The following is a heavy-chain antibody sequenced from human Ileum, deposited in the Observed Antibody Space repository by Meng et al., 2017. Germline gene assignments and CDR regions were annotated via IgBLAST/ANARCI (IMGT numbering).Heavy chain of an antibody. Sequence: QVQLVQAGAEVRKAGAPVKVSCKPSCYTFTTFGISWVRQAPGQGLEWMGWIDPGNGNRNFAQKFQDRITLTTDTTTNTAYMELRSLRSDDTAIFYCARDRQWVFDYWGQGTLVTVSS. J-gene: IGHJ4*02. CDR2: IDPGNGNR. CDR1: CYTFTTFG. V-gene: IGHV1-18*01. CDR3: ARDRQWVFDY. D-gene: IGHD6-19*01.